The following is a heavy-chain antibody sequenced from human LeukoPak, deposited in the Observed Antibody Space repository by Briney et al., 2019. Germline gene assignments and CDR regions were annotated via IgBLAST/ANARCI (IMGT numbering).Heavy chain of an antibody. D-gene: IGHD6-19*01. CDR2: ISYDGSDK. CDR3: AKAEQWLVIFDY. J-gene: IGHJ4*02. Sequence: PGGSLRLSCAASGFTFSSFGIHWVRQAPGKGLEWVALISYDGSDKFYADSVKGRVTISRDNSKNTLYLQMNSLRPEDTAVYYCAKAEQWLVIFDYWGQGTLVTVSS. CDR1: GFTFSSFG. V-gene: IGHV3-30*18.